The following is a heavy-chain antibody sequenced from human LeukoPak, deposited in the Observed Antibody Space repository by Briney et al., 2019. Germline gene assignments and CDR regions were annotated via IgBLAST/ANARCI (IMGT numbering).Heavy chain of an antibody. CDR1: GGTFGNSE. D-gene: IGHD6-13*01. CDR2: MNPNNGNT. J-gene: IGHJ4*02. Sequence: ASVKVSCKTSGGTFGNSEIHWVRQAPGQGLEWVGWMNPNNGNTGFAQKFRGRVTMTMNTSISTVYMELSSLGSEDTAVYYCARTRSWYVIFDFWGQGTLVTVSS. CDR3: ARTRSWYVIFDF. V-gene: IGHV1-8*01.